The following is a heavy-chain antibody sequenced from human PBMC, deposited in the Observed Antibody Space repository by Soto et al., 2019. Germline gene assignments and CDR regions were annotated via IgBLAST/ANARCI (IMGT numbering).Heavy chain of an antibody. CDR1: GCNFAGYL. D-gene: IGHD3-3*01. CDR3: ARGGVSSRAFDY. CDR2: IYPSDSDT. Sequence: GEPLQISCKGSGCNFAGYLISWVRQMRVKGLALMGIIYPSDSDTRYRPSFQAQVTISADKSISSAYLQWSSLRASDTAMYYCARGGVSSRAFDYSGQGTSVTGSA. V-gene: IGHV5-51*01. J-gene: IGHJ4*02.